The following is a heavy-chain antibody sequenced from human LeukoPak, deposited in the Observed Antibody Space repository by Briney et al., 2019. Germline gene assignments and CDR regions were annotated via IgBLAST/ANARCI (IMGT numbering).Heavy chain of an antibody. J-gene: IGHJ4*02. CDR3: ARDRSSSSALGY. CDR2: IIPILGIA. CDR1: GGTFTIYA. Sequence: SVTVSFKASGGTFTIYAISWVRQAPGQGLELMGRIIPILGIANYAQKFQGRVTITADKSTSTAYMELSSLRSEDTAVDYCARDRSSSSALGYWGQGTLVTVSS. D-gene: IGHD6-6*01. V-gene: IGHV1-69*04.